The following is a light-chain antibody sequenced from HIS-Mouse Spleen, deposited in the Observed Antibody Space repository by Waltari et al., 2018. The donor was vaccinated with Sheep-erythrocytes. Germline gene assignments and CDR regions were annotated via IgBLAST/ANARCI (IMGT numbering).Light chain of an antibody. Sequence: QSALTQPASVSGSPGQSITIPCTGTSSDVGSYNLVSWYQQHPGKAPKLMIYEGSERPSGVSNRFSGSKSGNTASLTISGLQAEDEADYYCCSYAGSSTPWVFGGGTKLTVL. CDR3: CSYAGSSTPWV. J-gene: IGLJ3*02. CDR2: EGS. V-gene: IGLV2-23*01. CDR1: SSDVGSYNL.